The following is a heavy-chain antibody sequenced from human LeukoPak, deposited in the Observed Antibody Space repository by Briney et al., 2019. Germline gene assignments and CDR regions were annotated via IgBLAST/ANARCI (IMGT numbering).Heavy chain of an antibody. CDR3: AKGRSANDILTGFDASDT. CDR1: GFTLSSYG. Sequence: GGSLRLSCAASGFTLSSYGMSWVRQAPGKGLEWVSVISGSGGSTYYADSVKGRFTTSRDNSKNTLYLQMNSPRAEDTAVYYCAKGRSANDILTGFDASDTWGQGTMVTVSS. J-gene: IGHJ3*02. CDR2: ISGSGGST. V-gene: IGHV3-23*01. D-gene: IGHD3-9*01.